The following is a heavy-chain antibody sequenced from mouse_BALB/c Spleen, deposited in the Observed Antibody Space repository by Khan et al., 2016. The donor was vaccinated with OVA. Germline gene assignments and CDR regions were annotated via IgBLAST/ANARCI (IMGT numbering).Heavy chain of an antibody. CDR1: GYTFTTYW. CDR2: INPSTGYT. J-gene: IGHJ3*01. V-gene: IGHV1-7*01. CDR3: ARRGVYGIFAY. D-gene: IGHD2-1*01. Sequence: QIQLVQSGAELAKPGASVKMSCKASGYTFTTYWMHWVKQRPGQGLDWIGYINPSTGYTEYNQKFKDKATLTADKSSSTAYMQLNSLTSEDSVVYYCARRGVYGIFAYWGQGTLVTVSA.